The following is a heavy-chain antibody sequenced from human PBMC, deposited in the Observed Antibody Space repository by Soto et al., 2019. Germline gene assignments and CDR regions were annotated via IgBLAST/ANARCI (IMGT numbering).Heavy chain of an antibody. Sequence: SETLSLTCTVSGGSISSSSYYWGWIRQPPGKGMEWIGSIYYSGSTYYNTSLKSRVNISVDTSKKHLSLKLSSVTAADTAVYYCARRRIAVAGRWVRMNWGQGTLVT. CDR1: GGSISSSSYY. V-gene: IGHV4-39*01. D-gene: IGHD6-19*01. CDR2: IYYSGST. J-gene: IGHJ4*02. CDR3: ARRRIAVAGRWVRMN.